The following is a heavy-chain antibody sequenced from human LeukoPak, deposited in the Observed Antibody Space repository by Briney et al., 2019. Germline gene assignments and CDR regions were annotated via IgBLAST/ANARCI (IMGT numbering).Heavy chain of an antibody. Sequence: GGSLRLSCAASGFSFSSHGMNWVRQAPGKGLEWVSSISKSGTYIYYADSVGGRFTISRDNANNSLYLQMNSLRGEDTAMYYCARGSGTHFWGQGTRVTVSS. CDR1: GFSFSSHG. V-gene: IGHV3-21*01. J-gene: IGHJ4*02. D-gene: IGHD3-10*01. CDR2: ISKSGTYI. CDR3: ARGSGTHF.